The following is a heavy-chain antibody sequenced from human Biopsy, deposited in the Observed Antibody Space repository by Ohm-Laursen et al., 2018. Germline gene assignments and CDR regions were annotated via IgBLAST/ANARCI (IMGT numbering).Heavy chain of an antibody. CDR3: AIFEGYSDDNLDYEHYGMDV. D-gene: IGHD1-26*01. Sequence: GVSVKVSCKGSEFSFSRYDMHWVRQAPGRGLEWMGIISPSGGGTMDTQKFQDRLTMTRDTSTSTVHMELKSLKSEDTAVYYCAIFEGYSDDNLDYEHYGMDVWGQGTTVTVSS. CDR1: EFSFSRYD. CDR2: ISPSGGGT. J-gene: IGHJ6*02. V-gene: IGHV1-46*01.